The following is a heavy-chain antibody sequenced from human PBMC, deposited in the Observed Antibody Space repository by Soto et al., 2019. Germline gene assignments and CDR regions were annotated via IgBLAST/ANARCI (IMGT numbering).Heavy chain of an antibody. CDR1: GGSIDRSNYY. CDR3: ARHFVAVVIKGWGY. J-gene: IGHJ4*02. D-gene: IGHD3-22*01. V-gene: IGHV4-39*01. CDR2: TSYNGNA. Sequence: SETLSLTCTVSGGSIDRSNYYWDWIRQPPGKGLEWIGTTSYNGNAYYNPSLKSRVTMSVDTSKNQFSLKLISVTAADTAVYYCARHFVAVVIKGWGYWGQGTLVTVS.